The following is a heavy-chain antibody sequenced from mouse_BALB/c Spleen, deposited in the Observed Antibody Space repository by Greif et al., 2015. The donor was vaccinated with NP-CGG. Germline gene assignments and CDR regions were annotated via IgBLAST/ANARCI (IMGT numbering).Heavy chain of an antibody. V-gene: IGHV4-1*02. J-gene: IGHJ3*01. CDR1: GFDFSRYW. CDR2: INPDSSTV. CDR3: ARMDYRYAFAY. Sequence: EVKLMESGGGLVQPGGSLKLSCAASGFDFSRYWMIWVRQAPGKGLEWIGEINPDSSTVNYTPSLKDKFIISRDNAKNTLYLQMSKVRSEDTALYYCARMDYRYAFAYWGLGTLVTVSA. D-gene: IGHD2-14*01.